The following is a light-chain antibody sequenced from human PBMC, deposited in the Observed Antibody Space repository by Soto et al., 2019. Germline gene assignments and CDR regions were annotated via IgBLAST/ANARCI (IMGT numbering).Light chain of an antibody. CDR1: QTISSY. J-gene: IGKJ5*01. Sequence: EIVLTQSPATLSLSPGERATLSCRASQTISSYLAWYQQKPGQAPRLLIYDASNRAAGIPARFRGSGSGTDFTLSISRLEPEDFAVYYCQQYGGSPPITFGQGTRLEIK. CDR2: DAS. V-gene: IGKV3-11*01. CDR3: QQYGGSPPIT.